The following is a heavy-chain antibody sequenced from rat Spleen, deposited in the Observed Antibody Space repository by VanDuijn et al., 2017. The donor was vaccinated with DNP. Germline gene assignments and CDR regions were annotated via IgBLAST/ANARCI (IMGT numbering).Heavy chain of an antibody. D-gene: IGHD1-12*02. CDR1: GFTFGDYY. Sequence: EVQLVESGGGLAQPGRSLKLSCAASGFTFGDYYMSWVRQAPTMGLEWVASINPDGGTTYYRDSVKGRFTISRDNAKSTLYLQMDSLGSEDTATYYCTTGDGSYYSYWDQGVMVTVSS. CDR2: INPDGGTT. V-gene: IGHV5-20*01. CDR3: TTGDGSYYSY. J-gene: IGHJ2*01.